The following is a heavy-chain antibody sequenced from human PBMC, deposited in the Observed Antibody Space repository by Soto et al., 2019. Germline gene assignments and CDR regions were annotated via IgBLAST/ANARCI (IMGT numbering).Heavy chain of an antibody. J-gene: IGHJ2*01. Sequence: QVQLVESGGGVVQPGRSLRLSCAASGFTFSSYAMHWVRQAPGKGLEWVAVISYDGSNKYYADSVKGRFTISRDNSKNTLYLQMNSLRAEDTAVYYCSRVFGYGGNCDWYFDLWGRGTLVTVSS. V-gene: IGHV3-30-3*01. CDR3: SRVFGYGGNCDWYFDL. CDR2: ISYDGSNK. CDR1: GFTFSSYA. D-gene: IGHD2-15*01.